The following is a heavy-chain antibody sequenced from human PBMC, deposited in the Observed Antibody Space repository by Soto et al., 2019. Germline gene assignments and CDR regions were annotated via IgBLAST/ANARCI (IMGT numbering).Heavy chain of an antibody. CDR3: ARVGLRLGELSLAGAFDI. Sequence: PSETLSLTCAVSGGSISSGGYSWSWIRQPPGKGLEWIGYIYHSGSTYYNPSLKSRVTISVDRSKNQFSLKLSSVTAADTAVYYCARVGLRLGELSLAGAFDIWGQGTMVTVS. D-gene: IGHD3-16*02. J-gene: IGHJ3*02. V-gene: IGHV4-30-2*01. CDR2: IYHSGST. CDR1: GGSISSGGYS.